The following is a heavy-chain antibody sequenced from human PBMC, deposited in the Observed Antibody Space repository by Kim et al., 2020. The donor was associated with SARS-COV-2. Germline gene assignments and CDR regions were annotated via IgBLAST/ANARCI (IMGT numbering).Heavy chain of an antibody. V-gene: IGHV3-23*01. D-gene: IGHD3-10*01. J-gene: IGHJ3*02. CDR1: GFTFSSYA. Sequence: GGSLRLSCAASGFTFSSYAMSWVRQAPGKGLEWVSAISGSGGSTYYADSVKGRFIISRDNSKNTLYLQMNSLRAEDTAAYYCANDRIALWFGKYGPAFGICGEGKMVTVSS. CDR3: ANDRIALWFGKYGPAFGI. CDR2: ISGSGGST.